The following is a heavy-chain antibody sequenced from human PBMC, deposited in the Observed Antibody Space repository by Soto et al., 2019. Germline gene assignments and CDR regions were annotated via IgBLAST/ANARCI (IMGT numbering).Heavy chain of an antibody. CDR1: GYNFGGFW. V-gene: IGHV3-74*01. D-gene: IGHD3-10*01. CDR2: IDNGGTNT. Sequence: XGSLGLSCADSGYNFGGFWMHWVRQAPGKGLVWVSRIDNGGTNTVYADAVKGRFTISRDNAKNTLYLQMNSLRAEDTAVYYCAKDRGRPDAFNIWGQGTMVTVSS. CDR3: AKDRGRPDAFNI. J-gene: IGHJ3*02.